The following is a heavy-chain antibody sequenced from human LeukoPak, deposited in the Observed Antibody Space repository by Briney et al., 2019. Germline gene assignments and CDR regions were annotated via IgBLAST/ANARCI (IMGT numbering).Heavy chain of an antibody. CDR3: ARDTSGYYDY. D-gene: IGHD2-15*01. Sequence: GGSLRLSCAASGFTVSSNYMSWVRQAPGKGLEWVSVIYSGGSTYYADSVKGRFTISRDNSKNTLYLQVNSVRAEDTAVYYCARDTSGYYDYWGQGALVTVSS. J-gene: IGHJ4*02. CDR1: GFTVSSNY. CDR2: IYSGGST. V-gene: IGHV3-53*01.